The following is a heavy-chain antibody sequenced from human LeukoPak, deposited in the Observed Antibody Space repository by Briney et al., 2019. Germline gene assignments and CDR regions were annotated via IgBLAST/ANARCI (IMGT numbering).Heavy chain of an antibody. Sequence: GGSLRFSCAASGFTFSSYWMIWVRQAPGKGLVWVSRIASDGSSTTYADSVKGRFSISRDNAKNTLYLQMNSLRVEDTAVYYCARGRPHGNDYWGQGTLVTVSS. D-gene: IGHD4-23*01. J-gene: IGHJ4*02. CDR2: IASDGSST. CDR1: GFTFSSYW. CDR3: ARGRPHGNDY. V-gene: IGHV3-74*01.